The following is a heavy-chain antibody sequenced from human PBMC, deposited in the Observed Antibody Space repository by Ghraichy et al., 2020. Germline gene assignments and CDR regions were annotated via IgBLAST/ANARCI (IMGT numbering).Heavy chain of an antibody. CDR1: GITVGDSY. V-gene: IGHV3-66*04. D-gene: IGHD2-15*01. CDR2: IFSGGNT. Sequence: GGSLRLSCAASGITVGDSYLSWVRQAPGKGLEWVSVIFSGGNTYYADPVKGRFTISRDSSRNTLYLQMNSLRAEDTAMYYCARPAGFCGGGKCFWDYYFDYWGQGSLVTVSS. CDR3: ARPAGFCGGGKCFWDYYFDY. J-gene: IGHJ4*02.